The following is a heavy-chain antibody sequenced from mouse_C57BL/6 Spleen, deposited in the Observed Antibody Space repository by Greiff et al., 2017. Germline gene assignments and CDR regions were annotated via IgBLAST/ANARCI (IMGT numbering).Heavy chain of an antibody. J-gene: IGHJ4*01. CDR2: IDPSDSYT. V-gene: IGHV1-69*01. CDR3: ARRHWITTEPYAMDY. CDR1: GYTFTSYW. D-gene: IGHD1-1*01. Sequence: QVQLQQSGAELVMPGASVKLSCKASGYTFTSYWMHWVKQRPGQGLEWIGEIDPSDSYTNYNQKFKGKSTLTVDKSSSTAYMQLSSLTSEDSAVYYCARRHWITTEPYAMDYWGQGTSVTVSS.